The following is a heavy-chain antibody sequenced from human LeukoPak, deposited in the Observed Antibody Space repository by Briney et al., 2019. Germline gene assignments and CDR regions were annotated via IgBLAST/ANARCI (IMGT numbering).Heavy chain of an antibody. CDR3: ARDRPVIVVVPAANYDAFDI. V-gene: IGHV1-2*02. Sequence: ASVKVSCKASGYTFTGYYMHWVRQAPGQGLEWMGWINPNSGGTNYAQQFQGRVTMTRDTSISTAYMELSRLRSDDTAVYYCARDRPVIVVVPAANYDAFDIWGQGTMVTVSS. J-gene: IGHJ3*02. CDR2: INPNSGGT. D-gene: IGHD2-2*01. CDR1: GYTFTGYY.